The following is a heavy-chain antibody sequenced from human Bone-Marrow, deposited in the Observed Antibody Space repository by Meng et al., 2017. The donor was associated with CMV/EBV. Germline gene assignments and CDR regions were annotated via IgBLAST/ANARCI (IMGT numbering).Heavy chain of an antibody. J-gene: IGHJ4*02. Sequence: SDLAFGSSAMGWAGQARGRGLKWVSSISGSGSTYYKDSVKGRFTISRENSKNTLFLQMNSLRAEDTAVYYCAKDHLGATIPYFDFWGQGALVTVSS. CDR3: AKDHLGATIPYFDF. CDR1: DLAFGSSA. D-gene: IGHD1-26*01. V-gene: IGHV3-23*01. CDR2: ISGSGST.